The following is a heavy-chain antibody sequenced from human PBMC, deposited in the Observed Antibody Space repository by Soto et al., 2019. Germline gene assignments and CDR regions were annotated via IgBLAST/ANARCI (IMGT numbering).Heavy chain of an antibody. V-gene: IGHV2-5*02. Sequence: SGPTLVKPTQTLTLTCTFSGFSLRTSGVGVGWIRQPPGKALEWLALIYWDDDKRYSPSLKSRLTITKDTSKNQVVLTMTNMDPVDTATYYCAHTIQPIGDDAFDIWGQGTMVTVSS. D-gene: IGHD1-1*01. CDR3: AHTIQPIGDDAFDI. CDR2: IYWDDDK. J-gene: IGHJ3*02. CDR1: GFSLRTSGVG.